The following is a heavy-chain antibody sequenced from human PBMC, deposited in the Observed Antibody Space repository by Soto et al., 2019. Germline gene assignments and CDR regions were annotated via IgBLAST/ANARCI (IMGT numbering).Heavy chain of an antibody. Sequence: ASVKVSCKASGYTFSGCYMHWVRQAPGQGLEWMGWINPNSGGTKSAEKFQGRVTMTRDTSISTAYMELSRLTSDDTAVYYCASAAVTGTAGLDFWGQGTLVTVPS. CDR1: GYTFSGCY. V-gene: IGHV1-2*02. D-gene: IGHD6-19*01. CDR2: INPNSGGT. CDR3: ASAAVTGTAGLDF. J-gene: IGHJ4*02.